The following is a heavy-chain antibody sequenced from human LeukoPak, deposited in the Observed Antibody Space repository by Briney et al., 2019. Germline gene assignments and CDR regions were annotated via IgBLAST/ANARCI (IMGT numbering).Heavy chain of an antibody. D-gene: IGHD6-13*01. CDR3: ARARLDSSSSWYYGMGV. CDR2: MNPNSGNT. J-gene: IGHJ6*02. Sequence: ASVKVSCKASGYTFTSYDINWVRQATGQGLEWMGWMNPNSGNTGYAQKFQGRVTMTRNTSISTAYMELSSLRSEDTAVYYCARARLDSSSSWYYGMGVWGQGTTVTVSS. V-gene: IGHV1-8*01. CDR1: GYTFTSYD.